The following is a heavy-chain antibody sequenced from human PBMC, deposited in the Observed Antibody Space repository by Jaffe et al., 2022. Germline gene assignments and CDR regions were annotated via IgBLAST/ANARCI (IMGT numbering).Heavy chain of an antibody. CDR1: GGSISSGSYY. D-gene: IGHD3-9*01. CDR3: ASTNCYYDILTGYQQCWYFDL. J-gene: IGHJ2*01. V-gene: IGHV4-61*02. CDR2: IYTSGST. Sequence: QVQLQESGPGLVKPSQTLSLTCTVSGGSISSGSYYWSWIRQPAGKGLEWIGRIYTSGSTNYNPSLKSRVTISVDTSKNQFSLKLSSVTAADTAVYYCASTNCYYDILTGYQQCWYFDLWGRGTLVTVSS.